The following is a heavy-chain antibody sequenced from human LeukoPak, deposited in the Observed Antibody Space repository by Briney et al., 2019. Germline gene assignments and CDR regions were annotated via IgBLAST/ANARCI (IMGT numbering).Heavy chain of an antibody. Sequence: ASVKVSCKASGYYTFTSYGINWVRQAPGQGLEWMGWINPYNGNTNYAQKFQGRVTMTTDTSTGTAYMELRSQRSDDTAVYYCAANYLQEYSGHDTRYYMDVWGKGTTVTVSS. D-gene: IGHD5-12*01. V-gene: IGHV1-18*01. J-gene: IGHJ6*03. CDR3: AANYLQEYSGHDTRYYMDV. CDR2: INPYNGNT. CDR1: GYYTFTSYG.